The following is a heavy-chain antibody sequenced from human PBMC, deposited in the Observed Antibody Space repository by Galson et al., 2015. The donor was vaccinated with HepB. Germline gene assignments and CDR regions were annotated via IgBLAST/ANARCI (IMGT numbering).Heavy chain of an antibody. J-gene: IGHJ4*02. CDR1: GFTFSGYA. CDR3: ARDRIVGATKSAFGIDY. Sequence: SLRLSCAASGFTFSGYAMHWVRQAPGKGLEWVAVISYDGSNKYYADSVKGRFTISRDNSKNTLYLQMNSLRAEDTAVYYCARDRIVGATKSAFGIDYWGQGTLVTVSS. CDR2: ISYDGSNK. D-gene: IGHD1-26*01. V-gene: IGHV3-30*04.